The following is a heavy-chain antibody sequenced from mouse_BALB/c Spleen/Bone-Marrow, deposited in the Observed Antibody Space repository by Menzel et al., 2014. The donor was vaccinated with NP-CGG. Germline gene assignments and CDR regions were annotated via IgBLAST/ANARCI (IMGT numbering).Heavy chain of an antibody. Sequence: KLVESGGGLVKPGGSLKLSCAASGFTFSSYTMSWVRQTPEKRLEWVATISSGGSYPYYPDSVKGRFTISRDNAKNSLYLQMSSLKSEDTAMYYCTRDLYDGYYYYAMDYWGQGTSVTVSS. D-gene: IGHD2-3*01. J-gene: IGHJ4*01. CDR2: ISSGGSYP. V-gene: IGHV5-6-4*01. CDR1: GFTFSSYT. CDR3: TRDLYDGYYYYAMDY.